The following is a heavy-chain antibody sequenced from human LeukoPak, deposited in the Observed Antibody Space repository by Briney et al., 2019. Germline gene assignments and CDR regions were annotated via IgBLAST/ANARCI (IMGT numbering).Heavy chain of an antibody. D-gene: IGHD4/OR15-4a*01. CDR3: ARKGAAVMNHYYYFYMDV. CDR2: INHSGST. J-gene: IGHJ6*03. CDR1: GGSFSDYF. V-gene: IGHV4-34*01. Sequence: SETLSLTCVVYGGSFSDYFWSWIRQSPGKGLEWIGEINHSGSTNYNPSLKSRVTISVDTSKNQFSLKLSSVTEADTLVYYCARKGAAVMNHYYYFYMDVWGKGTTVTVSS.